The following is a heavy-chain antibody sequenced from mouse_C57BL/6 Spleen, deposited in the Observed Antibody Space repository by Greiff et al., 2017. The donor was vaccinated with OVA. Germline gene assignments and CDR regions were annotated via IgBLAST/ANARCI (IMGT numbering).Heavy chain of an antibody. D-gene: IGHD2-2*01. CDR3: ARQEEEGYDGFAY. J-gene: IGHJ3*01. CDR2: FYPGSGSI. CDR1: GYTFTEYT. Sequence: QVQLQQSGAELVKPGASVKLSCKASGYTFTEYTIHWVPQRSVPFLAWIVWFYPGSGSIKYNEKFKDKATLTADKSSSTVYMELSRLTSEDSAVYCGARQEEEGYDGFAYWGQGTLVTVSA. V-gene: IGHV1-62-2*01.